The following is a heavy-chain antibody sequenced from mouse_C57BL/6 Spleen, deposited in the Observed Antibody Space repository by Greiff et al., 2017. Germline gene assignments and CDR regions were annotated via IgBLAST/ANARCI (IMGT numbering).Heavy chain of an antibody. CDR2: IDPETGGT. D-gene: IGHD1-1*01. J-gene: IGHJ1*03. CDR3: TREGYYGSSHWYYDV. CDR1: GYTFTDYE. V-gene: IGHV1-15*01. Sequence: QVQLQQSGAELVRPGASVTLSCKASGYTFTDYEMHWVKQTPVHGLGWIGAIDPETGGTAYNQKFKGKAILTADTSSSTAYMELRSLTSEDSAVYYGTREGYYGSSHWYYDVWGTGTTVTVSS.